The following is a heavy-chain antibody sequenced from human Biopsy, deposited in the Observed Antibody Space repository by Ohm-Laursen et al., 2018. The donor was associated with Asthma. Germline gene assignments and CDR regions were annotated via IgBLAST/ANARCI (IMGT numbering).Heavy chain of an antibody. V-gene: IGHV1-69*01. CDR2: IMTVFGTT. J-gene: IGHJ6*02. CDR3: ARCQVGYSSGWSLLLKKIYYSGMEV. Sequence: SSVKVSCKAPGGTFSNFAISWVRQAPGQGLEWLGGIMTVFGTTNYAQKFQGRVTITADESTSTAYMEVTSLRSEDTAIYYCARCQVGYSSGWSLLLKKIYYSGMEVWGQGTAVTVSS. D-gene: IGHD6-19*01. CDR1: GGTFSNFA.